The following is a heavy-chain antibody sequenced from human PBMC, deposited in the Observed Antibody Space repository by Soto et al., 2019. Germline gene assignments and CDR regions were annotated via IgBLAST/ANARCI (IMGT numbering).Heavy chain of an antibody. CDR3: ARDYPTYYYDSSGNYYYYGMDV. CDR2: ISAYNGNT. J-gene: IGHJ6*02. V-gene: IGHV1-18*04. Sequence: GASVKVSCKASGYTFTSYGISWVRQAPGQGLEWMGWISAYNGNTNYAQKLQGRVTMTTDTSTSTAYMKLRSLRSDDTAVYYCARDYPTYYYDSSGNYYYYGMDVWGQGTTVTVSS. D-gene: IGHD3-22*01. CDR1: GYTFTSYG.